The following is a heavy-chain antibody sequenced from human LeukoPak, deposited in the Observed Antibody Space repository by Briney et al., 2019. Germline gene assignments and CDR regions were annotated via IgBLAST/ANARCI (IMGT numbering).Heavy chain of an antibody. CDR3: AKDDSGYDSGIADY. D-gene: IGHD5-12*01. J-gene: IGHJ4*02. CDR1: GFTFSSYG. V-gene: IGHV3-33*06. CDR2: IWYDGGNK. Sequence: GRSLRLSCAASGFTFSSYGMHWVREAPGKGLEWVAVIWYDGGNKYYADSVKGRFTISSDNSKNTLYLQMHSLRAEDTAVYYCAKDDSGYDSGIADYWGQGTLVTVSS.